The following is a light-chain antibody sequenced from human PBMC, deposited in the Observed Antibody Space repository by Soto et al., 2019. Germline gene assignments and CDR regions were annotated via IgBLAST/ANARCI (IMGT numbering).Light chain of an antibody. CDR3: QQYGTSPWA. J-gene: IGKJ1*01. CDR2: AAS. CDR1: QSFGNNY. V-gene: IGKV3-20*01. Sequence: EIVLTQSPDTLSLSPGERATLSCRASQSFGNNYLAWYQQKRGQAPRLLIFAASKRATGIPDRFSGSGSGSHFTLTISRLEPEDFAVYYCQQYGTSPWAFGQGTKVEIK.